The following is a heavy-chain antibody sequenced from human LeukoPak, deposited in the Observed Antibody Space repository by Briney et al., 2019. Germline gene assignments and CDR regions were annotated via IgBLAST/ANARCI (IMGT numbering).Heavy chain of an antibody. J-gene: IGHJ4*02. Sequence: GGSLRLSCAASGFTFSSYAMSWVRQAPGKGLEWVSSISSSSSYIYYADSVKGRFTISRDNAKNSLYLQMNSLRAEDTAVYYCARDDLDLALDYWGQGTLVTVSS. D-gene: IGHD5-12*01. V-gene: IGHV3-21*04. CDR2: ISSSSSYI. CDR1: GFTFSSYA. CDR3: ARDDLDLALDY.